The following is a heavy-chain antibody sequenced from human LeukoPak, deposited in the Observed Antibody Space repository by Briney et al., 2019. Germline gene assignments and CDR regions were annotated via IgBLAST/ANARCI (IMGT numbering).Heavy chain of an antibody. CDR1: GDSISSGDYY. D-gene: IGHD6-19*01. CDR3: ARDRIAVAGTGAYKTNWFDP. V-gene: IGHV4-61*02. CDR2: ISSSGST. Sequence: PSETLSLTCTVSGDSISSGDYYWSWIRQPAGKGLEWIGRISSSGSTNYNPSLKSRVTISVDTSKNQFSLKLSSVTAADTAVYYCARDRIAVAGTGAYKTNWFDPWGQGTLVTVSS. J-gene: IGHJ5*02.